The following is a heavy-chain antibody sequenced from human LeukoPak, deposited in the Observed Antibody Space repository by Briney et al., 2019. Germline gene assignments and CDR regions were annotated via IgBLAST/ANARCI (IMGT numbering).Heavy chain of an antibody. CDR3: ARGGMVRGVIILAYFDY. Sequence: ASVKVSCKASGYTFTSYYMHWVRQAPGQGLEWMGIINPSGGSTSYAQKFQGRVTMTRVTSTSTVYMELSSLRSEDTAVYYCARGGMVRGVIILAYFDYWGQGTLVTVSS. CDR2: INPSGGST. V-gene: IGHV1-46*01. CDR1: GYTFTSYY. D-gene: IGHD3-10*01. J-gene: IGHJ4*02.